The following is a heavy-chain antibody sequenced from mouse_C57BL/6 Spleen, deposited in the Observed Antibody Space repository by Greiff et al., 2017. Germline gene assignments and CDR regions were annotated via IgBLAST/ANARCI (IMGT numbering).Heavy chain of an antibody. V-gene: IGHV1-64*01. J-gene: IGHJ4*01. CDR1: GYTFTSYW. Sequence: QVQLQQPGAELVKPGASVKLSCKASGYTFTSYWMPWVKQRPGQGLEWIGMIHPNSGNTNYNEKFKSKATLTVDKSSSTAYMQLSSLTSEDSAVYYCAREGYYDAMDYWGQGTSVTVSS. CDR2: IHPNSGNT. D-gene: IGHD2-3*01. CDR3: AREGYYDAMDY.